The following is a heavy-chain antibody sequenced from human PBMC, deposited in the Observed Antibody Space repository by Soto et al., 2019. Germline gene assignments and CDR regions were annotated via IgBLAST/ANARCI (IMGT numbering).Heavy chain of an antibody. V-gene: IGHV1-2*02. CDR2: ITPTIGGT. Sequence: GASVKVSCKASGYAFTGYYMHWVRQAPGQGLEGMGGITPTIGGTNYAQKFQGRVTMTRDTSISTAYIELSGLRSDDTAVYYCATFAKYTSGWYNYGLGYGVDVWGQGTTVTVSS. D-gene: IGHD6-19*01. CDR3: ATFAKYTSGWYNYGLGYGVDV. J-gene: IGHJ6*02. CDR1: GYAFTGYY.